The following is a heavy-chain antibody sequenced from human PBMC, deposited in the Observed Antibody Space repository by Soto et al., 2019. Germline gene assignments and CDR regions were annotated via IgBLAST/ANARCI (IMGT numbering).Heavy chain of an antibody. V-gene: IGHV5-51*01. D-gene: IGHD6-6*01. J-gene: IGHJ5*02. CDR1: GYNFAGYW. CDR2: IYPGDSDT. Sequence: PGESLKISCKGSGYNFAGYWIGWVRQMPGKGLEWMGIIYPGDSDTRYSPSFQGQVTISADKSISTAYLQWSSLKASDTAMYYCARRYPYSSSSGFDPWGQGTLVTVSS. CDR3: ARRYPYSSSSGFDP.